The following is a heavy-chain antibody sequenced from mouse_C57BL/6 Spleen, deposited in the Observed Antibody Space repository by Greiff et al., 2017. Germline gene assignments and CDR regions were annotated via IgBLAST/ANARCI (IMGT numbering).Heavy chain of an antibody. J-gene: IGHJ4*01. CDR1: GYAFSSSW. Sequence: VQLVESGPELVKPGASVKISCKASGYAFSSSWMNWVKQRPGKGLEWIGRIYPGDGDTNYNGKFKGKATLTADKSSSTAYMQLSSLTSEDSAVYFCARWDGNYFYYAMDYWGQGTSVTVSS. CDR2: IYPGDGDT. V-gene: IGHV1-82*01. CDR3: ARWDGNYFYYAMDY. D-gene: IGHD2-1*01.